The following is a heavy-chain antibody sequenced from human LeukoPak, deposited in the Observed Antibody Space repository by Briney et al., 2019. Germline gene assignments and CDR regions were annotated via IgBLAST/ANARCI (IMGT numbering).Heavy chain of an antibody. V-gene: IGHV4-34*01. CDR2: INHSGST. CDR3: ARGVGRHYYDSSGRNYFDY. J-gene: IGHJ4*02. D-gene: IGHD3-22*01. Sequence: SETLSLTCAVYGGSFSGYYWSWIRQPPGKGLEWIGEINHSGSTNYNPSLKSRVTISVDTSKNQFSLKLSSVTAADTAVYYCARGVGRHYYDSSGRNYFDYWGQGTLVTVSS. CDR1: GGSFSGYY.